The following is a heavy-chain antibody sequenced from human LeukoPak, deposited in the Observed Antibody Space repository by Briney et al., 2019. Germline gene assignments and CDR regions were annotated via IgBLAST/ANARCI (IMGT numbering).Heavy chain of an antibody. V-gene: IGHV4-31*03. D-gene: IGHD2-15*01. CDR2: IYYSGSA. CDR3: AREGGPGTKYDDY. Sequence: SETLSLTCTVSGDSISSGRYYWSWTRQHPGKGLEWIGYIYYSGSAYYKPSLKSRVTISVDTSKNQFSLKLNSVTAADTAVYYCAREGGPGTKYDDYRGQGTLVTVSS. J-gene: IGHJ4*02. CDR1: GDSISSGRYY.